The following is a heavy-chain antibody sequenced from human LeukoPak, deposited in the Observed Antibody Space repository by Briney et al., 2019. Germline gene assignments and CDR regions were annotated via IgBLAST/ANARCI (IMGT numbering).Heavy chain of an antibody. CDR1: GFTVSSNY. V-gene: IGHV3-66*01. J-gene: IGHJ4*02. CDR2: IYSGGST. Sequence: PGGSLRLSCAASGFTVSSNYMSWVRQAPGKGLEWVSVIYSGGSTYYADSAKGRFTISRDNSKNTLYLQMNSLRAEDTAVYYCARDALYSGGFDYWGQGTLVTVSS. D-gene: IGHD3-10*01. CDR3: ARDALYSGGFDY.